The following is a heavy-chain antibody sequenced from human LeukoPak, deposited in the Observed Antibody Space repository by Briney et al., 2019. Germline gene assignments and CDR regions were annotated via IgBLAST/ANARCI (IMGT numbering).Heavy chain of an antibody. CDR3: ASLGYSGYDFQDY. CDR2: IIPIFGTA. D-gene: IGHD5-12*01. J-gene: IGHJ4*02. Sequence: GASVKVSCKASGGTFSSYAISWVRQAPGQGLEWMGGIIPIFGTANYAQKFQGRVTITADESTSTAYMELSSLRSEDTAVYYCASLGYSGYDFQDYWGQGTLVTVSS. CDR1: GGTFSSYA. V-gene: IGHV1-69*13.